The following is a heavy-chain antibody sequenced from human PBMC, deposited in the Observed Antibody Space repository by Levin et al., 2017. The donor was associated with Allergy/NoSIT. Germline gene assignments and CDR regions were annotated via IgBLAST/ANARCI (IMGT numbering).Heavy chain of an antibody. D-gene: IGHD1-26*01. V-gene: IGHV3-30-3*01. CDR2: ISYDGSNK. J-gene: IGHJ4*02. Sequence: GGSLRLSCAASGFTFSSYAMHWVRQAPGKGLEWVAAISYDGSNKYYADSVKGRFTISRDNSKNTLYLQMNSLRAEDTAVYYCARDRDRSKDYWGQGTLVTVSS. CDR1: GFTFSSYA. CDR3: ARDRDRSKDY.